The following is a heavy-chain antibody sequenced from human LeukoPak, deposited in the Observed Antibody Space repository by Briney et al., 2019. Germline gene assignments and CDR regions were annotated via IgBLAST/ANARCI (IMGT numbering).Heavy chain of an antibody. Sequence: ASVNVSCKASVYTFTGYYMHWVRQAPGQGLEWMGLINPNSCRTNYAQKLQGRVTMTRDTSISTAYMELSRLRSDDTAVYYCARDGEAITGYSSSWFGIFDYYYYYGMDVWGQGTTVTVSS. CDR2: INPNSCRT. J-gene: IGHJ6*02. V-gene: IGHV1-2*02. CDR1: VYTFTGYY. CDR3: ARDGEAITGYSSSWFGIFDYYYYYGMDV. D-gene: IGHD6-13*01.